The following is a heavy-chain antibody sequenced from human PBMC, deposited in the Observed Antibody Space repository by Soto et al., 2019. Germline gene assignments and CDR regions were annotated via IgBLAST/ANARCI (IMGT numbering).Heavy chain of an antibody. CDR3: ASSIATAGPYYFDY. Sequence: PSETLSLTCTVSGGSISSYFWSWIRQPPGKGLEWIGYIYYTGTTNYNPSLKSRVIISVDTSKNQFSLKLSSVTAADTAVYYCASSIATAGPYYFDYWGQGTLVTVSS. J-gene: IGHJ4*02. CDR2: IYYTGTT. CDR1: GGSISSYF. D-gene: IGHD6-13*01. V-gene: IGHV4-59*08.